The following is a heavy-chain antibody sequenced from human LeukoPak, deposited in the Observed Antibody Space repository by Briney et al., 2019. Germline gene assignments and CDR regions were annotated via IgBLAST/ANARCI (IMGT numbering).Heavy chain of an antibody. J-gene: IGHJ4*02. CDR3: ARAAAPYYYDSSGYFFDY. D-gene: IGHD3-22*01. CDR1: GFTFSSYS. CDR2: ISSSSSTI. V-gene: IGHV3-48*01. Sequence: GGSLRLSCAASGFTFSSYSMNWVRQAPGKGLEWVSYISSSSSTIYYADSVKGRFTISRDNAKNSLYLQMNSLRAEDTAVYYCARAAAPYYYDSSGYFFDYWGQGTLVTVSS.